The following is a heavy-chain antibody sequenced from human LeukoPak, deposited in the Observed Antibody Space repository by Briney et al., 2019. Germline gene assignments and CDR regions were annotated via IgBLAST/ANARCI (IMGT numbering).Heavy chain of an antibody. V-gene: IGHV4-38-2*01. CDR3: ARQTPSSGYY. D-gene: IGHD3-22*01. Sequence: SETLSLTCAVSGYSISSGYYWGWIRQPPGKGLEWIGSIYHSGSTYYNPSLKSRVTISVDTSKNQFSLKLSSVTAADTAVYYCARQTPSSGYYWGQRTLVTVSS. J-gene: IGHJ4*02. CDR1: GYSISSGYY. CDR2: IYHSGST.